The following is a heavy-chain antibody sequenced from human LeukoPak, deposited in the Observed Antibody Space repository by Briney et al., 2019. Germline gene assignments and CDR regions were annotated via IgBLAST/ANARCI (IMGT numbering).Heavy chain of an antibody. J-gene: IGHJ4*02. D-gene: IGHD4-17*01. V-gene: IGHV1-2*02. CDR2: INPNSGGT. CDR3: RTDRYGDYGDYIDY. CDR1: GYTFTGYY. Sequence: ASVKVSCTASGYTFTGYYMHWVRQAPGQGLEWMGWINPNSGGTNYAQKFQGRDTMTRDTSISTAYMELSRLRSDDTAVYYCRTDRYGDYGDYIDYWGQGTLVTVSS.